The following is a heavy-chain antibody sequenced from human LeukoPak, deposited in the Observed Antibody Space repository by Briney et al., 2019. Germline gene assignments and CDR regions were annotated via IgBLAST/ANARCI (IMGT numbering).Heavy chain of an antibody. CDR1: GYTLTELS. CDR2: FDPEDGET. CDR3: ATGLISSGWLFDY. D-gene: IGHD6-19*01. V-gene: IGHV1-24*01. J-gene: IGHJ4*02. Sequence: ASVKVSCKVSGYTLTELSMHWVRQPPGKGLEWMGGFDPEDGETIYAQKFQGRVTMTEDTSTDTAYMELSSLRSEDTAVYYCATGLISSGWLFDYWGQGTLVTVSS.